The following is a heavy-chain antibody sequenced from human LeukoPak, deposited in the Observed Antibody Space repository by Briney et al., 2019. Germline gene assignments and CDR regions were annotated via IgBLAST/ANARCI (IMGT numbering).Heavy chain of an antibody. D-gene: IGHD3-22*01. J-gene: IGHJ3*02. CDR3: ARTYYYDSSGSPDAFDI. CDR2: TYYRSKWYN. V-gene: IGHV6-1*01. Sequence: SQTLSLTCALSGDSVSINSAAWNWIRQSPSRGLEWLGRTYYRSKWYNDYAVSAKSRITINPDTSKNQFSLQLNSVTPEDTAVYYCARTYYYDSSGSPDAFDIWGQGTMVTVSS. CDR1: GDSVSINSAA.